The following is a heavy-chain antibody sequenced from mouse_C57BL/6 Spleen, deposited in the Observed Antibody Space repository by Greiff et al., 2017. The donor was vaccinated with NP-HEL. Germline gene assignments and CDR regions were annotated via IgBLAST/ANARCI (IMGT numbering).Heavy chain of an antibody. CDR2: IHPNSGST. Sequence: VQLQQPGAELVKPGASVKLSCKASGYTFTSYWMHWVKQRPGQGLEWIGMIHPNSGSTTYTEKFKSKATLTVDKSSSTAYMQLSSLTSEDSAVYYCARDYKGNYFDGWGKGTTLTVSS. D-gene: IGHD2-13*01. CDR3: ARDYKGNYFDG. J-gene: IGHJ2*01. V-gene: IGHV1-64*01. CDR1: GYTFTSYW.